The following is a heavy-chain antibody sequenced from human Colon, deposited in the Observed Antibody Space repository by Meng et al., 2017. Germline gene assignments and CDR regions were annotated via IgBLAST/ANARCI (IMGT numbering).Heavy chain of an antibody. CDR3: ARDERGGPYYFDY. CDR1: VYSFTSYG. V-gene: IGHV1-3*04. Sequence: QVHLVQSGAEFKKPGASFKFSCQASVYSFTSYGMHWLRQAPGQRPERMGWIYTADGNRRYSQRFQDRLTITSDTFARTAYMELSSLRSEDTAVYFCARDERGGPYYFDYWGQGTLVTVSS. CDR2: IYTADGNR. J-gene: IGHJ4*02.